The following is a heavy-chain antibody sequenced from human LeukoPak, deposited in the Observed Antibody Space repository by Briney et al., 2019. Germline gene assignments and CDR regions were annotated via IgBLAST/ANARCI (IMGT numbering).Heavy chain of an antibody. CDR3: ALPAKGAFFYYYMEV. CDR1: AYTSPNYG. CDR2: ISTYNGNT. D-gene: IGHD2-2*01. Sequence: ASVKVSCKASAYTSPNYGITWVRQAPGSGLEWMGWISTYNGNTQYAQKFQGRLTMTTDAPTKTVYMELRSLRSNDTAVYYCALPAKGAFFYYYMEVWGKGTTVTVSS. J-gene: IGHJ6*03. V-gene: IGHV1-18*01.